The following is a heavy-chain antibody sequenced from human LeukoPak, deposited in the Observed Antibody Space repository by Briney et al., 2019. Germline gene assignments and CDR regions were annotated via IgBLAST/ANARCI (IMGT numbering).Heavy chain of an antibody. CDR3: ARDYEQWLARDAFDI. J-gene: IGHJ3*02. V-gene: IGHV4-4*02. Sequence: PSETLSLTCAVSGGSISSSNWWSWVRQPPGKGLEWIGEIYHSGSTNYNPSLKSRVTISVDKSKNQFSLKLSSVTAADTAVYYCARDYEQWLARDAFDIWGQGTMVTVSS. D-gene: IGHD6-19*01. CDR2: IYHSGST. CDR1: GGSISSSNW.